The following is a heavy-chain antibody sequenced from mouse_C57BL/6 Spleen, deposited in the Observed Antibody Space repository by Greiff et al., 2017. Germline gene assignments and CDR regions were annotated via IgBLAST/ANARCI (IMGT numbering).Heavy chain of an antibody. CDR2: INYDGSST. V-gene: IGHV5-16*01. D-gene: IGHD1-3*01. J-gene: IGHJ1*03. CDR3: ARELIRGYFDV. Sequence: EVKLMESEGGLVQPGSSMKLSCTASGFTFSDYYMAWVRQVPEKGLEWVANINYDGSSTYYLDSLKSRFIISRDNAKNILYLQMSSLKSEDTATYYCARELIRGYFDVWGTGTTVTVSS. CDR1: GFTFSDYY.